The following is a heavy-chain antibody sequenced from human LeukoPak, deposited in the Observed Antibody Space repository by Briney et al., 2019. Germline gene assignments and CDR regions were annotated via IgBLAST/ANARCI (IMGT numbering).Heavy chain of an antibody. CDR1: GGSISSYY. CDR3: ARAAYCGGDCYYYFDY. D-gene: IGHD2-21*02. Sequence: SETLSLTCTVSGGSISSYYWHWIRQPPGKGLEWVGYLYYSGNTYYNPSLKSRVTMSVDTSKNQFSLKLSSVTAADTAVYFCARAAYCGGDCYYYFDYWGQGTLVTVSS. J-gene: IGHJ4*02. V-gene: IGHV4-59*01. CDR2: LYYSGNT.